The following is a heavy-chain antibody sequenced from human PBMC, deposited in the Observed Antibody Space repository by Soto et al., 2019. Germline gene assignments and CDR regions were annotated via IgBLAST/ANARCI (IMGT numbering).Heavy chain of an antibody. CDR1: GFTFSNNA. CDR3: AKDPNGNYVGAFDG. CDR2: ITVNGDLT. D-gene: IGHD4-17*01. Sequence: VQLLESGGGLVQPGGSLRLSCTASGFTFSNNAMVWVRQAPGKGLEWVAAITVNGDLTLYADSVRGRFTISRDNSKNTLYLQMNSLRAEDTAVYYCAKDPNGNYVGAFDGWGQGTLVIVSS. J-gene: IGHJ3*01. V-gene: IGHV3-23*01.